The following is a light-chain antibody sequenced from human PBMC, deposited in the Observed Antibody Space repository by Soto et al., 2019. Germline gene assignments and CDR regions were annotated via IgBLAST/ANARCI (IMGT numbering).Light chain of an antibody. CDR1: QSISSY. CDR2: GAS. CDR3: QQHNNWYPRT. J-gene: IGKJ1*01. V-gene: IGKV3-15*01. Sequence: EIVMTQSPATLSVSPGDRATLSCRASQSISSYLAWYQQKPGQAPRLLMYGASTRANGIPDRFSGSGSGTEYTLLISSMQSPDFSVYYCQQHNNWYPRTFGQGTKVEIK.